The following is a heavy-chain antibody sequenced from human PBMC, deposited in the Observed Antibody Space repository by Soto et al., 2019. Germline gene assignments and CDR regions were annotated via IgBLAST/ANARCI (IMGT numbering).Heavy chain of an antibody. CDR2: MYHSGNT. V-gene: IGHV4-38-2*02. J-gene: IGHJ4*02. D-gene: IGHD2-21*02. Sequence: SETLSLTCSVSGFSLSSGYFWGWIRQPPGKGLEWIGSMYHSGNTYYNPSFRSRATISVDTSKNQFSLKLISVTAADTAMYYCARAPRGDWSLDYWGQGTLVTVSS. CDR1: GFSLSSGYF. CDR3: ARAPRGDWSLDY.